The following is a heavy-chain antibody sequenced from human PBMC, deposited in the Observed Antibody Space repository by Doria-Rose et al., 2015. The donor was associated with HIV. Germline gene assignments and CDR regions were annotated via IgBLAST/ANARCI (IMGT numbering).Heavy chain of an antibody. CDR1: GGFISHYY. D-gene: IGHD1-26*01. CDR2: IFYTGST. CDR3: VRVLSGTYDY. Sequence: QVQLQESGPGLVKPSETLSLTCSVSGGFISHYYWSWIRQPPGKGLEYIGDIFYTGSTNYSPFLKSRVSISIDTSKNKFSLRLSSVTAADTAVYYCVRVLSGTYDYWGQGTLVTVSS. J-gene: IGHJ4*02. V-gene: IGHV4-59*01.